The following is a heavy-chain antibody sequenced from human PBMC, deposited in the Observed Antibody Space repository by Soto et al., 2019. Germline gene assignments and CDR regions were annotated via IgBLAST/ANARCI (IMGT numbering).Heavy chain of an antibody. D-gene: IGHD3-9*01. CDR3: ARVNVRCGILTGYYTSYYYYGMDV. CDR1: GYTFTGYD. J-gene: IGHJ6*02. V-gene: IGHV1-2*02. Sequence: ASVKVSCKASGYTFTGYDMHWVRQAPGQGLEWMGWINPNSGGTNYAQKFQGRVTMTRDTSISTAYMELSRLRSDDTAVYYCARVNVRCGILTGYYTSYYYYGMDVWGQGTPVTVSS. CDR2: INPNSGGT.